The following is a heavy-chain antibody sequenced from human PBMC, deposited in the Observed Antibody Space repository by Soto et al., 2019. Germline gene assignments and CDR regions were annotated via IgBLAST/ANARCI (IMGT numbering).Heavy chain of an antibody. D-gene: IGHD2-2*01. CDR3: ASLVRVRNHPASWDEGWFDP. Sequence: QVQLVQSGAEVKNPGSSVKVSCKAAGGTFSSYAISWVRQAPGQGIEWMGGIIPIFGTANYAQKFQGRVTITADKYTSTAYMAVSSVRSADTAVDYWASLVRVRNHPASWDEGWFDPWGQGTMFTVSS. V-gene: IGHV1-69*06. CDR2: IIPIFGTA. J-gene: IGHJ5*02. CDR1: GGTFSSYA.